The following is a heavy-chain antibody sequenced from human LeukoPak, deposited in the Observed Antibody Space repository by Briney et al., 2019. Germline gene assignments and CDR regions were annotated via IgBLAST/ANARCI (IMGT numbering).Heavy chain of an antibody. CDR1: GGSISSSTYY. D-gene: IGHD3-3*01. CDR3: ALVRGEGEIFVFDI. V-gene: IGHV4-39*01. CDR2: IYYSGST. J-gene: IGHJ3*02. Sequence: SETLSLTCTVSGGSISSSTYYWGWIRQPPGKGLEWIGSIYYSGSTYYNPSLKSRVTISVDTSKNQFSLKLSSVTAADMAIYFCALVRGEGEIFVFDIWGQGTLVTVSS.